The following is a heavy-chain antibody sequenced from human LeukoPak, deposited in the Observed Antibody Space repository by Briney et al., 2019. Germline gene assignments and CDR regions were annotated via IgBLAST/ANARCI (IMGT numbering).Heavy chain of an antibody. Sequence: GGSLRLSCAASGFTFSSYWMSWVRQAPGMGLEWVANIKQDGSEKYYVDSVKGRFTISRDNAKNSLYLQMNSLRAEDTAVYYCARVTLLAARTSRRYYFDYWGQGTLVTVSS. CDR3: ARVTLLAARTSRRYYFDY. V-gene: IGHV3-7*01. J-gene: IGHJ4*02. D-gene: IGHD6-6*01. CDR2: IKQDGSEK. CDR1: GFTFSSYW.